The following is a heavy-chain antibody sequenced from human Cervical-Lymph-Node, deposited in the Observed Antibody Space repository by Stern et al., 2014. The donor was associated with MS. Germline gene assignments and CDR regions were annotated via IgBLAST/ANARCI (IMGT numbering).Heavy chain of an antibody. J-gene: IGHJ6*02. CDR3: ARGRDSTKYGMDV. CDR1: GFTFSNHS. CDR2: ISSSSSYI. D-gene: IGHD6-13*01. Sequence: VQLMQSGGGLVKPGGSLRLSCAASGFTFSNHSMNWVRQSPGKGLEWVSSISSSSSYIYYADSVKGRFTISRDNAKNSVYLQMTYLRAEDTAVYYCARGRDSTKYGMDVWGQGTTVTVSS. V-gene: IGHV3-21*01.